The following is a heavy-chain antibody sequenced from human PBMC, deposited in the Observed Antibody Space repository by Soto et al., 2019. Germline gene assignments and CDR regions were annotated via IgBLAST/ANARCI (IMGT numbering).Heavy chain of an antibody. J-gene: IGHJ5*02. CDR3: AMIAAAGNWFDP. CDR2: INHSGST. CDR1: GGSFSGYY. Sequence: SETLSLTCAVYGGSFSGYYWSWIRQPPGKGLEWIGEINHSGSTNYNPSLKSRVTISVDTSKNQFSLKLSSVTAADTAVYYCAMIAAAGNWFDPWGQGTLVTVSS. D-gene: IGHD6-13*01. V-gene: IGHV4-34*01.